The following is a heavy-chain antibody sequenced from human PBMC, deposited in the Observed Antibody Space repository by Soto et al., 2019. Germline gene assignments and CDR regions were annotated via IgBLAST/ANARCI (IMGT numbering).Heavy chain of an antibody. CDR3: ARALVTIFGVVRNYYGMDV. V-gene: IGHV1-69*13. J-gene: IGHJ6*02. Sequence: SVKVSCKASGGTFSSYAISWVRQAPGQGLEWMGGIIPIFGTANYAQKFQGRVTITADESTSTAYMELSSLRSEDTAVYYCARALVTIFGVVRNYYGMDVWGQGTTVTVSS. CDR1: GGTFSSYA. D-gene: IGHD3-3*01. CDR2: IIPIFGTA.